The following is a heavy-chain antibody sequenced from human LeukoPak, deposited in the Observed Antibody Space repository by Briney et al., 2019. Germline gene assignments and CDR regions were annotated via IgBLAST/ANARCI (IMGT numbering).Heavy chain of an antibody. CDR1: GFTFSSYG. J-gene: IGHJ4*02. CDR3: AREFGKYYFDY. CDR2: TSYDGSKI. Sequence: GGSLRLSCAASGFTFSSYGMHWVRQAPGKGLEWVALTSYDGSKIYYADSVKGRFTISRDNSENTLYLQMNSLRAEDTAVYYCAREFGKYYFDYWGQGTLVTVSS. D-gene: IGHD3-16*01. V-gene: IGHV3-30*03.